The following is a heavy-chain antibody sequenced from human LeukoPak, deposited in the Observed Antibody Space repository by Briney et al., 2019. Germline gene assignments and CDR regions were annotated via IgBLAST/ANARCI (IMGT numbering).Heavy chain of an antibody. V-gene: IGHV3-23*01. CDR3: AKDLFDGGY. J-gene: IGHJ4*02. CDR1: GFTFSDYW. Sequence: GGSLRLSCVASGFTFSDYWMTWVRQAPGKGLEWVSAISGSGGSTYYADSVKGRFTISRDNSKNTLYLQMNSLRAEDTAVYYCAKDLFDGGYWGQGTLVTVSS. D-gene: IGHD3-16*01. CDR2: ISGSGGST.